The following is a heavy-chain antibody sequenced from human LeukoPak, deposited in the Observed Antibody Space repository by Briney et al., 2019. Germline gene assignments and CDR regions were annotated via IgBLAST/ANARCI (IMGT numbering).Heavy chain of an antibody. CDR1: GYTLTSYG. D-gene: IGHD2-2*01. Sequence: ASVKVSCKASGYTLTSYGISWVRQAPGQGLEWMGWSSAYNGNTNYAQKLQGRVTMTTDTSTSTAYMELRSLRSDDTAVYYCARADSFIVVVPAATGDLFDYWGQGTLVTVSS. CDR2: SSAYNGNT. CDR3: ARADSFIVVVPAATGDLFDY. V-gene: IGHV1-18*01. J-gene: IGHJ4*02.